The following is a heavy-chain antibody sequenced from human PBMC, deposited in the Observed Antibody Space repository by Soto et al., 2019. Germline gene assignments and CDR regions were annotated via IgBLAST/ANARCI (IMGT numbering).Heavy chain of an antibody. CDR3: ARDLVGYSGYDFGYDY. V-gene: IGHV3-21*01. CDR2: ISSSSSYI. J-gene: IGHJ4*02. CDR1: GFTFSSYS. Sequence: EVQLVESGGGLVKPGGSLRLSCAASGFTFSSYSMNWVRQAPGKGLEWVSSISSSSSYIYYADSVKGRFTISRDNAKNSRYLQMNSLRAEDTAVYYCARDLVGYSGYDFGYDYWGQGTLVTVSS. D-gene: IGHD5-12*01.